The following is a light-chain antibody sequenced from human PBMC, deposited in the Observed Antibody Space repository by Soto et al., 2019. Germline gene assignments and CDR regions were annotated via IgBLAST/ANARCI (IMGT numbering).Light chain of an antibody. V-gene: IGLV2-14*03. CDR3: SSYTSSSTYV. J-gene: IGLJ1*01. CDR2: EVS. Sequence: QSALTQPASVSGSPGQSITISCTGTNSDVGPYASVSWYQQHPDKAPKLIIYEVSYRASGVSDRFSGSKSGNTASLTISGLHTEDEADYYCSSYTSSSTYVFGTGTKVTVL. CDR1: NSDVGPYAS.